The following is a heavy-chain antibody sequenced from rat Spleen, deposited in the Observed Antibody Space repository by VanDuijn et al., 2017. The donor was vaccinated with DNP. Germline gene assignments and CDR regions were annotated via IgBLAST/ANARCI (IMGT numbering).Heavy chain of an antibody. CDR2: ISHDGGGT. J-gene: IGHJ4*01. Sequence: EVQLVESGGGLVKPGRSLKLSCAVSGFTFTNSDMAWVRQAPTKGLEWVASISHDGGGTFYGDSVRGRFTISRENAKTTLHLQMNSLRSEDTATYYCVSFNWPVPWGQGTSVTVSS. D-gene: IGHD3-6*01. CDR1: GFTFTNSD. V-gene: IGHV5-22*01. CDR3: VSFNWPVP.